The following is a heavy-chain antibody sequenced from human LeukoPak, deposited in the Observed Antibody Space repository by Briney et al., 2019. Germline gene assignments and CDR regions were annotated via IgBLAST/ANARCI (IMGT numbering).Heavy chain of an antibody. V-gene: IGHV4-61*01. Sequence: PSETLPLTCTVSGGSVSSGSYYWGWIRQPPGKGLEWIGYIYYTGSTNYNPSLKSRVTISVDTSYNQFSLKLRSVTAADTAVYYCARVYSSNWPRPYYYFYSMDVWGKGTTVTVSS. CDR2: IYYTGST. D-gene: IGHD6-13*01. CDR3: ARVYSSNWPRPYYYFYSMDV. CDR1: GGSVSSGSYY. J-gene: IGHJ6*03.